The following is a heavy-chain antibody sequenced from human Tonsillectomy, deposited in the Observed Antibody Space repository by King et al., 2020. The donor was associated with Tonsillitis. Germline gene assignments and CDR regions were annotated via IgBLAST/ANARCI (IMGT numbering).Heavy chain of an antibody. CDR1: GGSFSTYY. D-gene: IGHD3-3*01. J-gene: IGHJ4*02. Sequence: VQLQQWGAGLLKPSETLFLTCAVYGGSFSTYYWSWIRQPPGKGLEWIGEINHSGSTNYNPSLKSRVTISVDTSKNQFSLKVSSVTAADTALYYCARGSLTIFGVAPHYWGQGTLVTVSS. CDR2: INHSGST. V-gene: IGHV4-34*01. CDR3: ARGSLTIFGVAPHY.